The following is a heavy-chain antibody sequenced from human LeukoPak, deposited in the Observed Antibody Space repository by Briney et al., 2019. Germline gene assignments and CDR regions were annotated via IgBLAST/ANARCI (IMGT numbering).Heavy chain of an antibody. CDR3: ARGIVGATLPDAFDI. CDR1: GFTFSSYG. J-gene: IGHJ3*02. Sequence: GGSLRLSCAASGFTFSSYGMHWVRQAPGKGLEWVAVIWYGGSNKYYADSVKGRFTISRDNSKNTLYLQMNTLRAEDTAEYYCARGIVGATLPDAFDIWGQGTMVTVSS. CDR2: IWYGGSNK. D-gene: IGHD1-26*01. V-gene: IGHV3-33*01.